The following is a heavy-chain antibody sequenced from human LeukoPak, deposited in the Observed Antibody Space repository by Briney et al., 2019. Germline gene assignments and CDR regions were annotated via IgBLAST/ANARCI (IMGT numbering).Heavy chain of an antibody. V-gene: IGHV3-30*04. CDR3: ARDKGYCSSTSCYGYYYYGMDV. Sequence: GGSLRLSCAASGFTFSSYAMHWVRQAPGKGLEWVAVISYDGSNKYYADSVKDRFTISRDNSKNTLYLQMNSLRAEDTAVYYCARDKGYCSSTSCYGYYYYGMDVWGKGTTVTVSS. CDR1: GFTFSSYA. CDR2: ISYDGSNK. J-gene: IGHJ6*04. D-gene: IGHD2-2*01.